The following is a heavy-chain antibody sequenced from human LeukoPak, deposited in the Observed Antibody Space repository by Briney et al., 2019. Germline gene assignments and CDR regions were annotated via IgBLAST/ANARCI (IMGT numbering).Heavy chain of an antibody. D-gene: IGHD6-19*01. CDR3: ASGNRDTSGFYFYYGMDV. CDR1: GFTFADYA. J-gene: IGHJ6*02. V-gene: IGHV3-9*01. CDR2: ISWDSRNI. Sequence: GGSLRLSCAASGFTFADYAMFWVRQAPGKGLEWVSGISWDSRNIGYAASVKGRFTTSRDNGKNSLYLQMNSLRPDDTALYYCASGNRDTSGFYFYYGMDVWGPGSTVTVSS.